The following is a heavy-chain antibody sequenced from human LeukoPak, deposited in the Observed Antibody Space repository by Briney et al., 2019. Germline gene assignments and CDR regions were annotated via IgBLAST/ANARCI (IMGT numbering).Heavy chain of an antibody. D-gene: IGHD1-26*01. CDR2: VFYSGST. Sequence: SETLSLTCTVSGGSISGSSYYWGWIRQPPGKGLEWLGSVFYSGSTYYNPSLKSRVTISVDMSKNQFSLRLSSVTAADTAIYYCARPTVGATRGLDYWGQGILVTVSS. V-gene: IGHV4-39*01. J-gene: IGHJ4*02. CDR1: GGSISGSSYY. CDR3: ARPTVGATRGLDY.